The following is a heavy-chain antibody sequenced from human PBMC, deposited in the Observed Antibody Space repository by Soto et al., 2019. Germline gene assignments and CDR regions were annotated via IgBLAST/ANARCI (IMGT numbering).Heavy chain of an antibody. J-gene: IGHJ4*02. V-gene: IGHV2-5*01. D-gene: IGHD3-22*01. CDR3: AHSASLPLNHYDSSGYYYY. Sequence: SGPTLVNPTQTLTLTCTFSGFSLSTSGVGVGWIRQPPGKALEWLALIYWNDDKRYSPSLKSRLTITKDTSKNQVVLTMTNMDPVDTATYYCAHSASLPLNHYDSSGYYYYWGQGTLVTVSS. CDR2: IYWNDDK. CDR1: GFSLSTSGVG.